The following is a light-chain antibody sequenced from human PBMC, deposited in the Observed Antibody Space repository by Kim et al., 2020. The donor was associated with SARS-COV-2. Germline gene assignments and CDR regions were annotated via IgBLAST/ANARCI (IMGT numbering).Light chain of an antibody. CDR3: QSSDGTVWL. CDR1: MGSIANNY. V-gene: IGLV6-57*02. J-gene: IGLJ3*02. CDR2: EDN. Sequence: GKTETRSATGAMGSIANNYGRWDQQRRGGPPATVIYEDNQRPSGVPDRFAGSVDSSSNSAALTISGLQTEDEADYSCQSSDGTVWLFGRGPQLTVL.